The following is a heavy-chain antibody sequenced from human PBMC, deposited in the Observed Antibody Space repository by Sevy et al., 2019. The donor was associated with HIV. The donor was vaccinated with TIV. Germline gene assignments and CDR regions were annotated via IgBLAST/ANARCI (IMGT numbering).Heavy chain of an antibody. Sequence: GGSLRLSCAASGFTFSSYGMHWVRQAPGKGLEWVATIGYDGSKKYYADSVKGRLTISRDNSKNTLYMQMNSLRAEDTAVYFCAREGVPAAIGLDYWGQGTLVTVSS. CDR3: AREGVPAAIGLDY. CDR1: GFTFSSYG. V-gene: IGHV3-33*01. D-gene: IGHD2-2*01. J-gene: IGHJ4*02. CDR2: IGYDGSKK.